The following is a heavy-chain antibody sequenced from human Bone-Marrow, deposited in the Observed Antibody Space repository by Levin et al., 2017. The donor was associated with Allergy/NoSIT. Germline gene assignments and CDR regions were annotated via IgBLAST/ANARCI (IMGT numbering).Heavy chain of an antibody. CDR1: GFTFSTYA. D-gene: IGHD3-16*01. V-gene: IGHV3-30*18. CDR2: ITYDGSEK. Sequence: QSGGSLRLSCAASGFTFSTYAMHWVRQAPGKGLEWVAVITYDGSEKYYADSVKGRFSISRDNSKNTVYLQMNSLRPEDTSVYYCAKPYYVWGSFHPLDYWGQGTLVTVSS. CDR3: AKPYYVWGSFHPLDY. J-gene: IGHJ4*02.